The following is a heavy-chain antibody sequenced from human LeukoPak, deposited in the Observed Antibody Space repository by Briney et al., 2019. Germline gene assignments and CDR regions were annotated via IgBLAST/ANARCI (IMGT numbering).Heavy chain of an antibody. V-gene: IGHV5-51*01. D-gene: IGHD1-26*01. Sequence: GESLKISCKGSGYSFTSYWIGWVRQMPGKGLELMGIIYTGDSDTSYSPSFHSLSTISANKSISIDYLQWSSLKASDTAMYYCARRGDKWDQLEYSQHWGQGTLGTVSS. CDR1: GYSFTSYW. J-gene: IGHJ1*01. CDR2: IYTGDSDT. CDR3: ARRGDKWDQLEYSQH.